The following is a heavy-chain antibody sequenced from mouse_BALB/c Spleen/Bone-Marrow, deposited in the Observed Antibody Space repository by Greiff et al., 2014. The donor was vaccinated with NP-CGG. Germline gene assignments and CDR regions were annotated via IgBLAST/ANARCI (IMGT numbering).Heavy chain of an antibody. D-gene: IGHD4-1*01. J-gene: IGHJ1*01. Sequence: AAGGVDFSRYWMSWVRQAPGKGLEWIGEINPDSSTINYTPSLKDKFIISRDNAKNTLYLQMSKVRSEDTALYYCARETGTNFDVWGAGTTVTVSS. V-gene: IGHV4-1*02. CDR1: GVDFSRYW. CDR2: INPDSSTI. CDR3: ARETGTNFDV.